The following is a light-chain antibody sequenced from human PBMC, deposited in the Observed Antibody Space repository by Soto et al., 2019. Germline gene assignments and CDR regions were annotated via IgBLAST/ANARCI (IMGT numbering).Light chain of an antibody. J-gene: IGKJ3*01. CDR3: QQLNTYPLT. Sequence: DIQLTQSPSFLSASVGDRVTITCRASQGFSTYLAWYQQKPGKAPKLLIYAASTLQSGVPSRFSGSGSGTEFTLTISSLQPEDFATYYCQQLNTYPLTFGPGTKVYIK. CDR2: AAS. CDR1: QGFSTY. V-gene: IGKV1-9*01.